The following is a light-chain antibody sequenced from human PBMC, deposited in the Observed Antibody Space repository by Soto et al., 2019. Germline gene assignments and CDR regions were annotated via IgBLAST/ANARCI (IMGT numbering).Light chain of an antibody. CDR3: QQYNSLWT. Sequence: DIQMTQSPSTLSASVGDRVTITCRASQSISSWSAWYQQKPGKAPKPLLHKASSLESGVPSRFSGSGSGTEFTLTSSRLQPDDFANYYCQQYNSLWTFGQGTKVEIK. CDR2: KAS. CDR1: QSISSW. V-gene: IGKV1-5*03. J-gene: IGKJ1*01.